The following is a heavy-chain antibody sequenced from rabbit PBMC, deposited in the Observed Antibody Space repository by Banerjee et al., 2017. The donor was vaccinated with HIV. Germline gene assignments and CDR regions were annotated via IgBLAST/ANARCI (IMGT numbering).Heavy chain of an antibody. J-gene: IGHJ4*01. CDR3: ARDLAGVIGWNFNL. CDR2: IDASSSGTT. D-gene: IGHD4-1*01. CDR1: GFSFSSSYW. V-gene: IGHV1S45*01. Sequence: QEQLEESGGGLVKPEGSLTLTCTASGFSFSSSYWICWVRQAPGKGLEWIGCIDASSSGTTYYASWAKGRFTISKTSSTTVTLQMTSLTAADTATYFCARDLAGVIGWNFNLWGQGTLVTVS.